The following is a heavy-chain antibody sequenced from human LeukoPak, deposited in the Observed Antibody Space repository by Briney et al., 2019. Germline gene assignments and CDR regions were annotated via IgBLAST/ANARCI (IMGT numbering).Heavy chain of an antibody. Sequence: KSSETLPLTCTVSGGSISSYYWSWIRQPPGKGLEWIGYIYYSGSTNYNPSLKSRVTISVDTSKNQFSLKLSSVTAADTAVYYCARTRYCSSTTCYYFDYWGQGTLVTVSS. D-gene: IGHD2-2*01. CDR3: ARTRYCSSTTCYYFDY. V-gene: IGHV4-59*08. J-gene: IGHJ4*02. CDR1: GGSISSYY. CDR2: IYYSGST.